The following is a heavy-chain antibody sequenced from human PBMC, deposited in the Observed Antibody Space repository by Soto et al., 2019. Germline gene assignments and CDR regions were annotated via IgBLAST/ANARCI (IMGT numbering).Heavy chain of an antibody. V-gene: IGHV3-23*01. J-gene: IGHJ2*01. CDR1: GFTFSSYA. Sequence: EVQLLESGGGLVQPGGSLRLSCAASGFTFSSYAMSWVRQAPGKGLEWVSAISGSGGSIYYADSVKGRFTISRDNSKNTLCLQMNSLRADDTAVYYCAESPYSSGWYDWYFDLWGRGTLVTVSS. CDR2: ISGSGGSI. D-gene: IGHD6-19*01. CDR3: AESPYSSGWYDWYFDL.